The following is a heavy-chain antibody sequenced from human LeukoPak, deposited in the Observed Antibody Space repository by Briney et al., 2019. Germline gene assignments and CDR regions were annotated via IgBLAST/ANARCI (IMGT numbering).Heavy chain of an antibody. CDR3: ARWDSGEWFHAAFDI. J-gene: IGHJ3*02. Sequence: SETLSLTCGVSGYSISSGYYWGWIRQPPGKGLEWIGSIYHIGSTYYNPSLKSRVTISVDTSKNQFSLKVRSVTAADTALYYCARWDSGEWFHAAFDIWGQGTRVTASS. CDR2: IYHIGST. V-gene: IGHV4-38-2*01. CDR1: GYSISSGYY. D-gene: IGHD3-3*01.